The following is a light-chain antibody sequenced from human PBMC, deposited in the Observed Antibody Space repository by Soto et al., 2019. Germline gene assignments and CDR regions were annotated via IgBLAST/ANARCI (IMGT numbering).Light chain of an antibody. V-gene: IGKV1-5*03. Sequence: DIQLTQSPSILSASVGDRVTITCRASENIYGYLAWYQQKPGEAPKLLIYWASTLVSGVPSRFTGGESETEFTLTISDLQPDDFATYFCQQYSAYPLTFGGVTKVDVK. CDR1: ENIYGY. CDR3: QQYSAYPLT. J-gene: IGKJ4*01. CDR2: WAS.